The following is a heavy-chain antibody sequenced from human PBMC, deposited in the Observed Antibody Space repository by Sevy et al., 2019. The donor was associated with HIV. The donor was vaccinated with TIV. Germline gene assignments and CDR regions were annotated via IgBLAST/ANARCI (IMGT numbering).Heavy chain of an antibody. CDR1: GFTFSSYA. CDR2: ISGSGGST. Sequence: GGSLRLSCGVSGFTFSSYAMSWVRQAPGKGLEWVSGISGSGGSTNYADSVKGRFTISRDKSKNKLYLQMTSLRAEDPAVYYCAKDGFGYNYDSSGKLDYWGQGTLVTVSS. J-gene: IGHJ4*02. CDR3: AKDGFGYNYDSSGKLDY. D-gene: IGHD3-22*01. V-gene: IGHV3-23*01.